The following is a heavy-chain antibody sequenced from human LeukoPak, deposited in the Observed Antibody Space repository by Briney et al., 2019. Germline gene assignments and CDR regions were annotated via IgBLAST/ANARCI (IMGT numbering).Heavy chain of an antibody. CDR1: GGTFSSYT. J-gene: IGHJ6*03. CDR3: ARGFLITYYYYMDV. D-gene: IGHD2/OR15-2a*01. Sequence: VASVKVSCKASGGTFSSYTISWVRQAPGQGLEWMGRIIPILGIANYAQKFQGRVTITADKSTSTAYMELSSLRSEDTAVYYCARGFLITYYYYMDVWGKGTTVIASS. V-gene: IGHV1-69*02. CDR2: IIPILGIA.